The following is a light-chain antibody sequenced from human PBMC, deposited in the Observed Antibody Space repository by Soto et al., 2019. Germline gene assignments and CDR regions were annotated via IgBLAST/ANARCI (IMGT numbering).Light chain of an antibody. CDR3: QQYGSSTIT. J-gene: IGKJ5*01. CDR1: QSINRH. Sequence: EIVLTQSPATLSFSPGERATLSCRASQSINRHLAWYRQKPGQAPRLLIYDASNRATGIPDRFSGSGSGTDFTLTISRLEPEDFAVYYCQQYGSSTITFGQGTRLEIK. V-gene: IGKV3-20*01. CDR2: DAS.